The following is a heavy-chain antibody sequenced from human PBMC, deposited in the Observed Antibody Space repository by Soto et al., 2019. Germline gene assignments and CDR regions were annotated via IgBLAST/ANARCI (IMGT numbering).Heavy chain of an antibody. CDR2: MNPNSGNT. Sequence: QVQLVQSGAEVKKPGASVKVSCKASGYTFTSYDINWVRQATGQGLEWMGWMNPNSGNTGYAQKFQGRVTNTKNTSISTAYIELSSLRSGHTAVYYCARELAVAGFDYWGQGPLITVSS. D-gene: IGHD6-19*01. J-gene: IGHJ4*02. CDR1: GYTFTSYD. CDR3: ARELAVAGFDY. V-gene: IGHV1-8*01.